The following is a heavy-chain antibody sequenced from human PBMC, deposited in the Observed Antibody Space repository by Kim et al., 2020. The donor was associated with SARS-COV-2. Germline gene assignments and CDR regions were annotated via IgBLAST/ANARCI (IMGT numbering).Heavy chain of an antibody. V-gene: IGHV3-33*01. Sequence: GGSLRLSCAASGFTFNAYSMHWVRQPPGKGLEWVAVIWYDENNKYYADSVKGRFIVSRDNSKNTLYLQMNSLKAEDTAVYYCARDFTSDYFDYWGQGTLV. CDR1: GFTFNAYS. CDR2: IWYDENNK. J-gene: IGHJ4*02. CDR3: ARDFTSDYFDY.